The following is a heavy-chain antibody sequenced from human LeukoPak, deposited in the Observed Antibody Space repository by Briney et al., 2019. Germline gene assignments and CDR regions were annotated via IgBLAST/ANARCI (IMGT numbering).Heavy chain of an antibody. CDR3: ARDTYDILTGYYKWAFDI. V-gene: IGHV3-21*06. CDR2: ISSSSSYI. CDR1: GFTFSSYT. D-gene: IGHD3-9*01. J-gene: IGHJ3*02. Sequence: GGSLRLSCAASGFTFSSYTMNWVRQAPGKGLEWVSSISSSSSYIYYADSVKGRFTISRDNAKNSLYLQMNSLRAEDTAVYYCARDTYDILTGYYKWAFDIWGRGTMVTVSS.